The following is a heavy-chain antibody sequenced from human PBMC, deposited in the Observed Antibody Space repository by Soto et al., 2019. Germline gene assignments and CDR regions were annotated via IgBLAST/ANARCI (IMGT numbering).Heavy chain of an antibody. D-gene: IGHD1-26*01. CDR2: ISYEGSNK. Sequence: QVPLVESGGGVVQPGRSLRLSCAASGFTFSSYGMHWVRQAPGKGLEWVAIISYEGSNKYYADSVKGRFTISRDNSKNTLYLQMNSLRAEDTAVYYCAKGAYSGSYFDYWGQGTLVTVSS. V-gene: IGHV3-30*18. CDR3: AKGAYSGSYFDY. CDR1: GFTFSSYG. J-gene: IGHJ4*02.